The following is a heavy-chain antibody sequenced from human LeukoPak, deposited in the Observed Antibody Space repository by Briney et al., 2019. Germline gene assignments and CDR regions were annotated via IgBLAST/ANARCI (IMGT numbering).Heavy chain of an antibody. D-gene: IGHD2-2*02. CDR3: ARPYCSSTSCYTGAFDI. J-gene: IGHJ3*02. V-gene: IGHV5-51*01. Sequence: GESLKISCKGSGYSLTSYWIGWVRQMPGKGLEWMGIIYPGDSDTRYSPSFQGQVTISADKSISTANLQWSSLKASDTAMYYCARPYCSSTSCYTGAFDIWGQGTMVTVSS. CDR2: IYPGDSDT. CDR1: GYSLTSYW.